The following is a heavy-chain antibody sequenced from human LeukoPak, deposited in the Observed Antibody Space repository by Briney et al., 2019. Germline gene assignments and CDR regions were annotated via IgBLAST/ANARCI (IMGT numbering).Heavy chain of an antibody. D-gene: IGHD6-13*01. Sequence: SSETLSLTCTVSGGSITNYYRSWIRQPPGKGLEWIGEINHSGTTNYNPSLKSRVTISTDTSKNQFSLKLSSVTAADTGVYYCASSRGYSSSLWYYYMDVWGKGTTVTVSS. CDR2: INHSGTT. V-gene: IGHV4-34*01. CDR1: GGSITNYY. J-gene: IGHJ6*03. CDR3: ASSRGYSSSLWYYYMDV.